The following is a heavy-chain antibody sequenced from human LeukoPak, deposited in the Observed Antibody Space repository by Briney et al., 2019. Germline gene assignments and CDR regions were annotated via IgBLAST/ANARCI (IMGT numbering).Heavy chain of an antibody. V-gene: IGHV3-21*01. CDR1: GFAFSSYS. J-gene: IGHJ4*02. Sequence: GGSLRLSCAASGFAFSSYSMNWVRQAPGKGLEWVSSISSSSSYIYYADSVKGRFTISRDNAKNSLYLQMNSLRAEDTAVYYCARDYSGWYFVHWGQGTLVTVSS. CDR3: ARDYSGWYFVH. D-gene: IGHD6-19*01. CDR2: ISSSSSYI.